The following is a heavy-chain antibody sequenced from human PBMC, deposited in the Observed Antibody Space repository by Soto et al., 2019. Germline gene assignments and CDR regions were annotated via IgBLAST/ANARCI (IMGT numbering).Heavy chain of an antibody. Sequence: PSEILSLTCTVSGGSISSYYWSWIRQSPGKGLEWIGYIYYSGSTNYNPSLKSRVTISVDTSKNQFSLKLSSVTAADTAVYYCARRYGSCFDFWGQGTLVTAPQ. J-gene: IGHJ4*02. CDR3: ARRYGSCFDF. CDR2: IYYSGST. D-gene: IGHD5-18*01. CDR1: GGSISSYY. V-gene: IGHV4-59*08.